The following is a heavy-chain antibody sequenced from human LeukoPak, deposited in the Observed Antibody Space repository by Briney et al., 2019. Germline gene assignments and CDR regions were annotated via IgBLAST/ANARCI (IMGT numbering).Heavy chain of an antibody. Sequence: SVKVSCKASGGTFSSYAISWVRQAPGQGLEWMGGIIPIFGTANYAQKFQGRVTITADESTSTAYMELSSLRSEDTAVYYCARDGDNWNDLAFDIWGQGTLVTVSS. CDR1: GGTFSSYA. CDR2: IIPIFGTA. CDR3: ARDGDNWNDLAFDI. D-gene: IGHD1-20*01. J-gene: IGHJ4*02. V-gene: IGHV1-69*13.